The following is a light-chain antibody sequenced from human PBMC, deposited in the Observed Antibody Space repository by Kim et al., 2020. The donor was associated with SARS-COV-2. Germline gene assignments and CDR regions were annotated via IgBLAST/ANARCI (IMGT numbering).Light chain of an antibody. CDR1: RSNIGNNH. CDR3: ASWDDSLGGPVV. CDR2: NND. Sequence: QRVTLSCSGSRSNIGNNHVYWDRQFPVTAPKLPIYNNDRRPSAVPDRFSGSKSGTSATLAISGLRSEDEADYVCASWDDSLGGPVVFGGGTQLTVL. J-gene: IGLJ2*01. V-gene: IGLV1-47*01.